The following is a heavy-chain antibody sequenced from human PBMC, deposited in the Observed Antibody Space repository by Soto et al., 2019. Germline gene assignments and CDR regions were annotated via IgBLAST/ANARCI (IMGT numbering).Heavy chain of an antibody. D-gene: IGHD4-4*01. CDR2: ISYDGSNK. CDR1: GFTFRNYG. V-gene: IGHV3-30*18. CDR3: AKDPPVTTVNDAFDI. Sequence: GGSQRLSWAASGFTFRNYGMHWVRQAPDKGLEWVAVISYDGSNKYYADSVKGRFTISRDNSKNTLYLQMNSLRAEDTAVYYCAKDPPVTTVNDAFDIWGQGTMVTVSS. J-gene: IGHJ3*02.